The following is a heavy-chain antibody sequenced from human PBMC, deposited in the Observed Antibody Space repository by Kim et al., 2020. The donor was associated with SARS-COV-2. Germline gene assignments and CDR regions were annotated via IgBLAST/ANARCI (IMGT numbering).Heavy chain of an antibody. J-gene: IGHJ4*02. D-gene: IGHD2-2*01. CDR2: T. Sequence: TNYIPSLMSRVTISVDTAKYQFSLKLSSVTAADPAVYYCASTSSTSFDYWGQGTLVTVSS. V-gene: IGHV4-59*01. CDR3: ASTSSTSFDY.